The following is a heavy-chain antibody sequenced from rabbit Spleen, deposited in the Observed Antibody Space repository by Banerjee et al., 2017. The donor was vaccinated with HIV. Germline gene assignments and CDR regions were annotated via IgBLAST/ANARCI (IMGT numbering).Heavy chain of an antibody. D-gene: IGHD6-1*01. CDR2: IYNGDGKT. V-gene: IGHV1S45*01. CDR3: ASAYSDVYFNL. CDR1: GFTISSNYY. J-gene: IGHJ4*01. Sequence: EQLEESGGGLVKPEGSLTLTCKASGFTISSNYYISWVRQAPGKGLEWIGCIYNGDGKTYYANWATGRFTISKISSTTVTLQMTSLTAADTATYFCASAYSDVYFNLWGPGTLVTVS.